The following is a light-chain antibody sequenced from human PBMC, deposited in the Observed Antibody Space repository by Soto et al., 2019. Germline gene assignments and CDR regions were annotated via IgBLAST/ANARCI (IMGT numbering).Light chain of an antibody. CDR1: SRDVGGYNY. Sequence: QAVLTQPASVSGSPGQSITISCTGTSRDVGGYNYVSWYQQHPGKAPKLMIYDASNRPSGVSNRFCGSKSGNTASLTICGLNAEDEADYYFSSYTSSSTVVFGGGTKLTVL. CDR2: DAS. J-gene: IGLJ2*01. V-gene: IGLV2-14*01. CDR3: SSYTSSSTVV.